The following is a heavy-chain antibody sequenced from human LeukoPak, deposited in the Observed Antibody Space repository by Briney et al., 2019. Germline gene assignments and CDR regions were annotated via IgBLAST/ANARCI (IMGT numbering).Heavy chain of an antibody. Sequence: PGGSLRLSCAASGFTFSTSWMSWVRQPPGKGLEWVADIKSDGTVKVYVDSVKGRFTISRDNARNSVYLQMNNLRPEDTAVFYCAGDPHHGALDYWGQGTLVTVSS. CDR1: GFTFSTSW. V-gene: IGHV3-7*01. J-gene: IGHJ4*02. D-gene: IGHD1-14*01. CDR2: IKSDGTVK. CDR3: AGDPHHGALDY.